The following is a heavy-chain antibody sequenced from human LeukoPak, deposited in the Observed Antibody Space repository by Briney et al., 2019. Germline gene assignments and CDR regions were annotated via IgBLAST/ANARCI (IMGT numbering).Heavy chain of an antibody. CDR1: GFTFSSYG. CDR3: ARGWYGSGLGMDV. J-gene: IGHJ6*04. Sequence: PGGSLRLSCAASGFTFSSYGMHWVRQAPGKGLEWVAVIWYDGSNKYYADSVKGRFTISRDNSKNTLYLQMNSLRAEDTAVYYCARGWYGSGLGMDVWGKGTTVTVSS. D-gene: IGHD3-10*01. V-gene: IGHV3-33*01. CDR2: IWYDGSNK.